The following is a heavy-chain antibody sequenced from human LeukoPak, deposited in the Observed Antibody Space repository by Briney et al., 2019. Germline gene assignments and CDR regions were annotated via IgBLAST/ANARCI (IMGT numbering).Heavy chain of an antibody. CDR1: GYTLTELS. CDR2: FEPEDGET. J-gene: IGHJ4*02. V-gene: IGHV1-24*01. D-gene: IGHD1-7*01. CDR3: ASPRRYNWNYVEIYFDY. Sequence: ASVKVSCKVSGYTLTELSMHWVRQAPGKGLEWMGGFEPEDGETIYAQKFQGRVTMTEDTSTDTAYMELSSLRSEDTAVYYCASPRRYNWNYVEIYFDYWGQGTLVTVSS.